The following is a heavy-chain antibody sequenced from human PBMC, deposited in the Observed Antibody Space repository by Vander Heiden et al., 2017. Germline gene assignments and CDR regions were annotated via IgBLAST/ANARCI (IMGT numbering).Heavy chain of an antibody. CDR1: GLTSSSYA. J-gene: IGHJ4*02. CDR3: AKGMYGSSTGCYGGFDQ. CDR2: ISYSGDNT. V-gene: IGHV3-23*01. D-gene: IGHD2-2*01. Sequence: ELQLLQSGGGLVQPGGSPIPTCAASGLTSSSYAMSWLRQAPGKGLEWVSSISYSGDNTYYADSVKGRCSISRDNTKNTLHLQMNSLRAEDTAVYYCAKGMYGSSTGCYGGFDQWGQGSLVTVSS.